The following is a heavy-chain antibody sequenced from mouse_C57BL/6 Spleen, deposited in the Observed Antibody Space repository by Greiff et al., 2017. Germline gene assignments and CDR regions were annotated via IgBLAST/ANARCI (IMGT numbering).Heavy chain of an antibody. D-gene: IGHD2-3*01. CDR1: GFTFSSYG. V-gene: IGHV5-6*02. J-gene: IGHJ4*01. CDR3: ARTYDSLYAMDY. Sequence: DVKLQESGGDLVKPGGSLKLSCAASGFTFSSYGMSWVRQTPDKRLEWVATISSGGSYTYYPDSVKGRFTISRDNAKNTLYLQMSSLKSEDTARYYCARTYDSLYAMDYWGQGTSVTVSS. CDR2: ISSGGSYT.